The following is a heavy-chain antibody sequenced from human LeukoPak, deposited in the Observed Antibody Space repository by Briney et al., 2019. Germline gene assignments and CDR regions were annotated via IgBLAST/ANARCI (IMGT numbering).Heavy chain of an antibody. CDR2: IIPIFGTA. CDR3: ARGRGPPYSSRANGGNYYYMDV. Sequence: ASVKVSCKASGGTFSSYAISWVRQAPGQGLEWMGGIIPIFGTANYAQKFQGRVTITTDESTSTAYMELSSLSSEDTAVYYCARGRGPPYSSRANGGNYYYMDVWGKGTTVTVSS. D-gene: IGHD6-13*01. CDR1: GGTFSSYA. J-gene: IGHJ6*03. V-gene: IGHV1-69*05.